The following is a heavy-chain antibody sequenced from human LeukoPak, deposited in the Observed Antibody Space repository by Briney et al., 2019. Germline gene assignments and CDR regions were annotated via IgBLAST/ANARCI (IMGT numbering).Heavy chain of an antibody. Sequence: GASVKVSSKASGSPFTAYYMHWVRPAPGQGLEWMGWLNPNSGGTNYTQKFQGRVTMTRDTSISTAYMELSRLRSDDTAVYYCARDVGRLVIVGATGHFDYWGQGTLVTVSS. D-gene: IGHD1-26*01. V-gene: IGHV1-2*02. CDR2: LNPNSGGT. CDR3: ARDVGRLVIVGATGHFDY. J-gene: IGHJ4*02. CDR1: GSPFTAYY.